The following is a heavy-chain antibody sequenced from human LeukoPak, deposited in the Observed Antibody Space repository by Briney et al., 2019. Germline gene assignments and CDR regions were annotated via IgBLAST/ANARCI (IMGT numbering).Heavy chain of an antibody. D-gene: IGHD3-10*01. V-gene: IGHV3-30*02. J-gene: IGHJ4*02. CDR2: IRYDGSDK. Sequence: GGSLRLSCAASGFTFSNFWMSWVRQAPGKGLEWVAFIRYDGSDKYYADSVKGRFTISRDNSKNTLYLQMNSLRAEDTAVYYCAKVLLWFGEFSHFDYWGQGTLVTVSS. CDR1: GFTFSNFW. CDR3: AKVLLWFGEFSHFDY.